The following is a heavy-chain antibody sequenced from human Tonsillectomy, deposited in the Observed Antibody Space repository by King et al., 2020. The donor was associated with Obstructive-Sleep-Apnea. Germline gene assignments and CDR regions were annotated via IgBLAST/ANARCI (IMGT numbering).Heavy chain of an antibody. D-gene: IGHD3-10*01. CDR1: GFTVSSNY. Sequence: VQLVESGGGLVQPGGSLRLSCAASGFTVSSNYMSWVRQAPGKGLEWVSVIYSGGSTYYADSVKGRFTISRDNSKNTLYLKMNSLRAEDTAVYYCARDRYYYGSGSYYNGYYYGMDVWGQGTTVTVSS. J-gene: IGHJ6*02. V-gene: IGHV3-66*01. CDR3: ARDRYYYGSGSYYNGYYYGMDV. CDR2: IYSGGST.